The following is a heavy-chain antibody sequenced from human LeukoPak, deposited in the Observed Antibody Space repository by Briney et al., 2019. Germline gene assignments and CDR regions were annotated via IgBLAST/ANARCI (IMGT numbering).Heavy chain of an antibody. J-gene: IGHJ6*02. CDR1: GFAFANFA. D-gene: IGHD2-15*01. V-gene: IGHV3-48*03. CDR3: ARDGGLGYCSGGSCYSSYYYYGMDV. Sequence: GGSLRLSCAASGFAFANFAMSWVRQAPGKGLEWVSYISSSGSTIYYADSVKGRFTISRDNAKNSLYLQMNSLRAEDTAVYYCARDGGLGYCSGGSCYSSYYYYGMDVWGQGTTVTVSS. CDR2: ISSSGSTI.